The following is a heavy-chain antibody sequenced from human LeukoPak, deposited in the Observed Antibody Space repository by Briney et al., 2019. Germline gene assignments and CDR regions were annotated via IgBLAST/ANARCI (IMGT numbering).Heavy chain of an antibody. D-gene: IGHD2-21*01. CDR1: GYTFTSYA. Sequence: GASVKVSCKASGYTFTSYAMNWVRQAPGQGLEWMGWINTNTGNPTYAQGFTGRFVFSLDTSVSTAYLQISSLKAEDTAVYYCARVVGFRPTQFFNWFDPWGQGTLVTVSS. V-gene: IGHV7-4-1*02. CDR3: ARVVGFRPTQFFNWFDP. CDR2: INTNTGNP. J-gene: IGHJ5*02.